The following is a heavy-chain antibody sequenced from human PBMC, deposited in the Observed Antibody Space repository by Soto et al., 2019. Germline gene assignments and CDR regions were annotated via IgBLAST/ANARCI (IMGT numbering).Heavy chain of an antibody. CDR1: GYTFSRYG. J-gene: IGHJ5*02. V-gene: IGHV1-18*01. CDR3: ARDQGFRVVINSNWFDP. CDR2: ISAYNGNT. D-gene: IGHD2-21*01. Sequence: GASVEVSCKASGYTFSRYGIMWVRQAPGQGLEWMGWISAYNGNTNSAEKLRGRLTITTDASTTTAYMELRSLRSDDTAIYYCARDQGFRVVINSNWFDPWGQGTLVTVSS.